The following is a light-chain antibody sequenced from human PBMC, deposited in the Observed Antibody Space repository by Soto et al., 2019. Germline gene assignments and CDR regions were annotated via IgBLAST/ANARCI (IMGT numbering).Light chain of an antibody. J-gene: IGKJ3*01. CDR3: QQHSSCPLA. CDR1: QGISSY. CDR2: DTT. Sequence: IPLTQSPSSLSASVGHRVTITCRASQGISSYLAWYQQKPGKAPRLLIYDTTNCQSGVPSRFNGSGSGKDFTLTISTLQPEDCASYYFQQHSSCPLACGPGTKVDV. V-gene: IGKV1-9*01.